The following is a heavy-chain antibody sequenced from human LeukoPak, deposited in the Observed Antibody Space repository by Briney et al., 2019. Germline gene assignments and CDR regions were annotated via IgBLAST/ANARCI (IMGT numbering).Heavy chain of an antibody. CDR1: GFTLSNYA. CDR3: ARGGTALDY. J-gene: IGHJ4*02. D-gene: IGHD1-26*01. V-gene: IGHV3-21*01. Sequence: GGSLRLTCVGSGFTLSNYAMSWVRQAPGMGLQWVALISGGTGATYYADSVKGRFTISRDNGKNSLYLQMNSLRAEDTALYYCARGGTALDYWGQGTLVTVSS. CDR2: ISGGTGAT.